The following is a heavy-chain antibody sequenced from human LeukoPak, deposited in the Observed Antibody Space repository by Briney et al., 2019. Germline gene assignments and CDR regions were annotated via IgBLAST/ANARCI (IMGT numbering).Heavy chain of an antibody. CDR3: AKCLVGATVSDY. CDR1: GFTFSSYG. D-gene: IGHD1-26*01. V-gene: IGHV3-30*18. Sequence: GGSLRLSCAASGFTFSSYGMHWVRQAPGKGLEWVAVISYDGSNKYYADSVKGRFTISRDNSKNTLYLQMNSLRAKDTAVYYCAKCLVGATVSDYWGQGTLVTVSS. CDR2: ISYDGSNK. J-gene: IGHJ4*02.